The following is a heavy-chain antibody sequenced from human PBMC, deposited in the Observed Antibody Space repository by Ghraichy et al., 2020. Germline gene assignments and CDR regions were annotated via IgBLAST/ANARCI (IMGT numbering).Heavy chain of an antibody. CDR3: ARQEVMLRFGDLFDWFHP. J-gene: IGHJ5*02. D-gene: IGHD3-10*01. CDR1: DDSISSSNYY. V-gene: IGHV4-39*01. CDR2: IYYSGGT. Sequence: SETLSLTCTVSDDSISSSNYYWAWIRQPPGKGPEWIGNIYYSGGTTYNPSLKGRVTLSIDTSKNQFSLQLRSVTAADTAVYYCARQEVMLRFGDLFDWFHPRGPGTLVIVSS.